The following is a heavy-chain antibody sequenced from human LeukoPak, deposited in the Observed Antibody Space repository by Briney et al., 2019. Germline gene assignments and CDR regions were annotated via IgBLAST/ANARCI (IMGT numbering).Heavy chain of an antibody. Sequence: SQTLSLTCTDSGGSISSGGYYWGWLRQPPGGGLEWIGYIYHSGSTYYNPSLKSRVTISVDTSKNQFSLKLRSVTAADTAVYYCARGPPVYNILTGYLNYYCDYWGEGALVTASS. CDR2: IYHSGST. CDR1: GGSISSGGYY. CDR3: ARGPPVYNILTGYLNYYCDY. V-gene: IGHV4-30-2*01. J-gene: IGHJ4*02. D-gene: IGHD3-9*01.